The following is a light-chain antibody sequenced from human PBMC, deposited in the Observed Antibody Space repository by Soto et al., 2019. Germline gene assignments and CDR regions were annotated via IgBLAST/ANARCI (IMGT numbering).Light chain of an antibody. Sequence: EIVLTQSPGTLSLSPGARATLSCRASQTISSGYLAWYQQKPGQAPRLLIYDASSRATGIPDRFSGRGSGTDFTLTISSLEPDDFALYYFQQYGSSPETFGQGTKVEI. J-gene: IGKJ1*01. CDR2: DAS. CDR1: QTISSGY. V-gene: IGKV3-20*01. CDR3: QQYGSSPET.